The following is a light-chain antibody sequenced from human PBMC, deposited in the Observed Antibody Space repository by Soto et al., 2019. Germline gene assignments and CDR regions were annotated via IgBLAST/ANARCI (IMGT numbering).Light chain of an antibody. CDR2: EVT. CDR1: SSDIGGYNY. CDR3: SSFTGSNNLYV. J-gene: IGLJ1*01. Sequence: QSALTQPPSASGSPGQSVTISCTGTSSDIGGYNYVSWYQQHPGKAPKLMIYEVTKRPSGVPDRFSASRSGNTASLTVSGLQAEDEADYYCSSFTGSNNLYVFGTGTKLTFL. V-gene: IGLV2-8*01.